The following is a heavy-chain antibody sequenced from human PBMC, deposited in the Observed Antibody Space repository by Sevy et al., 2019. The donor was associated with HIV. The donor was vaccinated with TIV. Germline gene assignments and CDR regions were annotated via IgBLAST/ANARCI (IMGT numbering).Heavy chain of an antibody. V-gene: IGHV3-21*01. CDR1: GFTFKDDF. D-gene: IGHD3-10*01. J-gene: IGHJ6*02. CDR3: ARDRDDYASGRRRPYYYYHGMDV. CDR2: ISSRSTFT. Sequence: GGSLRLSCVGSGFTFKDDFMTWVRQAPGKGLEWVSSISSRSTFTYYADSVKGRFTISRDNAQNSMFLQMNSVRPEDTAVYYCARDRDDYASGRRRPYYYYHGMDVWGQGTTVTVS.